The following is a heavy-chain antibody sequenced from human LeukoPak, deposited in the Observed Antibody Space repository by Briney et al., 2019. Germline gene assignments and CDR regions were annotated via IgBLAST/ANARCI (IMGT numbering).Heavy chain of an antibody. V-gene: IGHV3-49*04. CDR3: SRSYCSGGTCYGQYYFDC. CDR2: IRTKASGGTT. CDR1: GFTFGDYA. Sequence: QPGGSLRLSCTASGFTFGDYAMSWVRQAPGKGLEWVGFIRTKASGGTTEYAASVKGRFTISRDDSESIAYLQMNSLKTEDTAVYYCSRSYCSGGTCYGQYYFDCWGQGTLVTVSS. D-gene: IGHD2-15*01. J-gene: IGHJ4*02.